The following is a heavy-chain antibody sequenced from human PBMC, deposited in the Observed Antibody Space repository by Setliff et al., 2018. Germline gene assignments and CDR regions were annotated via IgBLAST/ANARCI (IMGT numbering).Heavy chain of an antibody. V-gene: IGHV1-18*01. J-gene: IGHJ4*02. D-gene: IGHD2-21*02. CDR2: ISAYNGNT. CDR3: ARDSPHWDVVVTADY. CDR1: GYTFTSYG. Sequence: ASVKVSCKASGYTFTSYGISWVRQAPGQGLEWMGWISAYNGNTNYAQKLQGRVTMTTDTSTSTAYMELRSLRSDDTAVYYCARDSPHWDVVVTADYWGQGTLVTVS.